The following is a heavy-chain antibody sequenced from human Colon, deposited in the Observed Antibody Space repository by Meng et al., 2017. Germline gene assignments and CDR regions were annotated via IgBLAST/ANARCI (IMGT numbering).Heavy chain of an antibody. CDR2: IDHFGIS. V-gene: IGHV4-34*01. D-gene: IGHD4-17*01. J-gene: IGHJ5*02. CDR3: AAGLRHGDWFDP. CDR1: GGSFSGFY. Sequence: SQTRSLTGAVSGGSFSGFYWSWIRQPPGKGLEWIGEIDHFGISNYNSSLKGRLTMSVDTSKKQISLTLTSVTAADTAVYYCAAGLRHGDWFDPWGPGTLVTVSS.